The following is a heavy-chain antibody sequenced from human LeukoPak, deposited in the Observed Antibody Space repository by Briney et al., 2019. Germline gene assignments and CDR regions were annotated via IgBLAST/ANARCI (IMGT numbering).Heavy chain of an antibody. CDR2: IWYDGSTK. CDR1: GFTFSSFG. CDR3: ARDRYSSMWSVFEY. J-gene: IGHJ4*02. Sequence: PGGSLRLSCAASGFTFSSFGMHWVRQSPGKGLEWVAVIWYDGSTKVYADSVKGRFTISRDDSRNTLYLQVNSLRAEDTAVYYCARDRYSSMWSVFEYWGQGALVT. V-gene: IGHV3-33*01. D-gene: IGHD6-13*01.